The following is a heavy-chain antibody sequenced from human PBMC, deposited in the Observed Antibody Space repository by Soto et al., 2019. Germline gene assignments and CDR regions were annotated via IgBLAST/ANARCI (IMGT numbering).Heavy chain of an antibody. CDR2: IIPLFGTA. Sequence: QVQLVQSGAEVKKPGSSVKVSCKASGGTFSSYAISWVRQAPGQGLEWMGGIIPLFGTANYSQKFQGRVTITADESTSTAYMELSSLRSEDTAVYYCARDCSGGSCSTYYYYYYGMDVWGQGTTVTVSS. CDR3: ARDCSGGSCSTYYYYYYGMDV. CDR1: GGTFSSYA. J-gene: IGHJ6*02. D-gene: IGHD2-15*01. V-gene: IGHV1-69*01.